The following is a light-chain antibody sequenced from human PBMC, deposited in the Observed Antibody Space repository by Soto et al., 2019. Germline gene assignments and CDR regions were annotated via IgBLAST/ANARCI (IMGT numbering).Light chain of an antibody. V-gene: IGLV2-23*01. CDR1: SSDVGSYNL. Sequence: QSALTQPASVSGSPGQSITISCTGTSSDVGSYNLVSWYQQHPGKAPKLMIYEGSKRPSGVSNRFSGSKSGNTASLTISGLQAEDEAVYYCCSYAGSSTDVVFGGGTKLTVL. CDR3: CSYAGSSTDVV. CDR2: EGS. J-gene: IGLJ2*01.